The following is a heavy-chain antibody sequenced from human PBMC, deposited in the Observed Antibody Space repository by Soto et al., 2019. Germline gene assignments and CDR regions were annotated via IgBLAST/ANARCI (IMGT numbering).Heavy chain of an antibody. CDR1: GFTFSSYG. J-gene: IGHJ4*02. D-gene: IGHD2-15*01. CDR3: AKASGWAEGYCSGGSCPTKY. V-gene: IGHV3-30*18. CDR2: ISYDGSNK. Sequence: GGSLRLSCAASGFTFSSYGMHWVRQAPGKGLEWVAVISYDGSNKYYADSVKGRFTISRDNSKNTLYLQMNSLRAEDTAVYYCAKASGWAEGYCSGGSCPTKYWGQGTLVTVSS.